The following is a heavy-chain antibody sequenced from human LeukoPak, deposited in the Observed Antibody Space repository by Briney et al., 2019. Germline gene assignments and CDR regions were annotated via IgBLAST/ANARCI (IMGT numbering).Heavy chain of an antibody. V-gene: IGHV3-7*01. CDR2: IKQDGSEE. Sequence: GGSLRLSCAASGFTFSSYWMSWVRQAPGKGLEWVANIKQDGSEEYYVDSVKGRFTISRDNAKDSLYLQMNSLRAEDTAVYYCARVCSSTSCKWDAFDIWGQRTMVTVSS. J-gene: IGHJ3*02. CDR3: ARVCSSTSCKWDAFDI. D-gene: IGHD2-2*01. CDR1: GFTFSSYW.